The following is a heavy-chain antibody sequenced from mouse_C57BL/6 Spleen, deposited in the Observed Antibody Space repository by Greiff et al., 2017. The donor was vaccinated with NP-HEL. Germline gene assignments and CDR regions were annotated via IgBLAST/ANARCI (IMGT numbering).Heavy chain of an antibody. J-gene: IGHJ4*01. CDR1: GYAFSSSW. D-gene: IGHD2-3*01. V-gene: IGHV1-82*01. CDR2: IYPGDGDT. CDR3: AREGDDDAMDD. Sequence: LEESGPELVKPGASVKISCKASGYAFSSSWMNWVKQRPGKGLEWIGRIYPGDGDTNYNGKFKGKATLTADKSSSTAYMQLSSLTSEDSAVYFCAREGDDDAMDDWGQGTSVTVSS.